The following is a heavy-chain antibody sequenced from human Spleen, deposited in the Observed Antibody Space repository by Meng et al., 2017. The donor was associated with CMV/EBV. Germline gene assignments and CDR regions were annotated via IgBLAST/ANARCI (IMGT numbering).Heavy chain of an antibody. Sequence: FTFSSYAMHWVRQAPGKGLEWVAVISYDGNKKYYADSVRGRFTISRDIFDNTLYLRMNILRTEDTAVYYCARARLTGYQSSLDHFDYWGQGTLVTVSS. V-gene: IGHV3-30-3*01. CDR2: ISYDGNKK. J-gene: IGHJ4*02. CDR3: ARARLTGYQSSLDHFDY. CDR1: FTFSSYA. D-gene: IGHD3-9*01.